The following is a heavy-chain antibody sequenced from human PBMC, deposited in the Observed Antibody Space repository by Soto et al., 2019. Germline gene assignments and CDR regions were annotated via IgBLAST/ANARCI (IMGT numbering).Heavy chain of an antibody. Sequence: SVKVSCKASGCTFSSYAISWVRQAPGQGLEWMGGIIPIFGTANYAQKFQGRVTITADKSTSTAYMELSSLRSEDTAVYYCARERSIAVRYYGMEVWGQGTTGNVSS. CDR2: IIPIFGTA. D-gene: IGHD6-6*01. V-gene: IGHV1-69*06. J-gene: IGHJ6*01. CDR3: ARERSIAVRYYGMEV. CDR1: GCTFSSYA.